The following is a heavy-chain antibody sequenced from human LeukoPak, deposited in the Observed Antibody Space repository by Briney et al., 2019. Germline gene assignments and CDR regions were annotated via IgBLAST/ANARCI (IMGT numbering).Heavy chain of an antibody. CDR3: ARDEYLYTVTDYYYGMDV. D-gene: IGHD4-11*01. J-gene: IGHJ6*02. Sequence: SETLSLTCTVSGGSISSYYWSWIRQPPGKGLEWIGYIYYSGSTNCNPSLKSRVTMSVDTSKNQFSLKLSSVTAADTAVYYCARDEYLYTVTDYYYGMDVWGQGTTVTVSS. V-gene: IGHV4-59*12. CDR1: GGSISSYY. CDR2: IYYSGST.